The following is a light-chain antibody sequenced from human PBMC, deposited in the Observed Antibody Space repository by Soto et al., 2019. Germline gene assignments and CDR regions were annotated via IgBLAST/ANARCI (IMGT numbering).Light chain of an antibody. J-gene: IGKJ1*01. Sequence: EIVLTQSPGPLSLSPGERATLSCRASQSVSSSLAWYQQKPGQAPRLLISGASSRVTGIPDRFSGSGSGTDFTLTISRLEHEDFAVYYCQQYVSSPPTFGQGTKVEIK. V-gene: IGKV3-20*01. CDR1: QSVSSS. CDR2: GAS. CDR3: QQYVSSPPT.